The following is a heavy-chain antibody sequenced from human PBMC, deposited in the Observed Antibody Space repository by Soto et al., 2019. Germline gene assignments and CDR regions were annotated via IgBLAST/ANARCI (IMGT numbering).Heavy chain of an antibody. D-gene: IGHD3-16*01. CDR3: AKMGDRYDYMESNFDY. CDR2: ISWNSGNI. J-gene: IGHJ4*02. V-gene: IGHV3-9*01. CDR1: GFTFDDYA. Sequence: PGGSLRLSCAASGFTFDDYAMHWVRQAPGKGLEWVSGISWNSGNIGYADSVKGRFTISRDNSKNSLYLQMNSLRGEDTALYYCAKMGDRYDYMESNFDYWGQGTLVTVSS.